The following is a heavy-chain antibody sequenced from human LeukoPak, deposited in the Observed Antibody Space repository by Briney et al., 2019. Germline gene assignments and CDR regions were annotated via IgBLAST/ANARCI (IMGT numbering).Heavy chain of an antibody. CDR1: GGSISSYY. V-gene: IGHV4-4*07. D-gene: IGHD2-15*01. CDR3: ARVSLGYCSGGSCYLGFDY. J-gene: IGHJ4*02. Sequence: SETLSLTCTVSGGSISSYYWSWIRQPAGKGLEWIGLIYTSGSTNYNPSLKSRVTMSVDTSKNQFSLKLSSVTAADTAVYYCARVSLGYCSGGSCYLGFDYWGQGTLVTVSS. CDR2: IYTSGST.